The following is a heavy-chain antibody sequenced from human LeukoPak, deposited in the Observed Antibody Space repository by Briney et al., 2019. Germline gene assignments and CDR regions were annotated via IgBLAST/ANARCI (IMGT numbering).Heavy chain of an antibody. J-gene: IGHJ1*01. Sequence: SETLSLTCTVSGDSFSSGYWTWIRQSPGKGLEWIGHISDSGITDYHPSLKSRLTISVDSTNNQFSLNLNSVTAADTAVYYCAGRGHRYSRDWGQGILVTVSS. CDR2: ISDSGIT. CDR3: AGRGHRYSRD. V-gene: IGHV4-4*09. D-gene: IGHD2-15*01. CDR1: GDSFSSGY.